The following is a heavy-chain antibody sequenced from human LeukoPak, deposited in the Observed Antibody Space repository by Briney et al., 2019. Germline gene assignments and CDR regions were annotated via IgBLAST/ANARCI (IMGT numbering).Heavy chain of an antibody. Sequence: GGSLRLSCAASGFTFSNYAMSWVRQAPGKGLEWVSATTGSGSSTSFADSVRGRFTIPRDNSKNTLYLQMNSLRAEDTAVHYCAKGRGSPYYFDYWGQGTLVTVSS. CDR1: GFTFSNYA. CDR2: TTGSGSST. V-gene: IGHV3-23*01. CDR3: AKGRGSPYYFDY. J-gene: IGHJ4*02. D-gene: IGHD3-16*01.